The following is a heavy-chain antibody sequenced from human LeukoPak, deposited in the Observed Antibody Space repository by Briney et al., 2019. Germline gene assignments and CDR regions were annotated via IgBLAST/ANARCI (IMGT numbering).Heavy chain of an antibody. D-gene: IGHD3-10*01. CDR1: GFTFGNYA. J-gene: IGHJ4*02. Sequence: PGRSLRLSCTTSGFTFGNYAMSWFRQAPGKGLEWVGFIRSKAYGGTTEYAASVKGRFTISRDDSKNALYLQMNSLKTEDTAVYYCTTQRSRITMVRGVIRSDHWGQGTLVTVSS. V-gene: IGHV3-49*03. CDR3: TTQRSRITMVRGVIRSDH. CDR2: IRSKAYGGTT.